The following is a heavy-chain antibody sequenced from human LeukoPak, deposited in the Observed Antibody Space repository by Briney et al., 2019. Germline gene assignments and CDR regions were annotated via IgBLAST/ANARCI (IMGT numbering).Heavy chain of an antibody. D-gene: IGHD2-15*01. Sequence: GESLKISCKGSGYTFSTSWIGWVRQMPGKGLEWMGIIYPGGSDTRYSPSFQGQVTISADKSISTAYLQWSSLKASDTAMYYCGGVFYGWPGFAPWGQGTLVTVS. CDR1: GYTFSTSW. CDR2: IYPGGSDT. V-gene: IGHV5-51*01. J-gene: IGHJ5*02. CDR3: GGVFYGWPGFAP.